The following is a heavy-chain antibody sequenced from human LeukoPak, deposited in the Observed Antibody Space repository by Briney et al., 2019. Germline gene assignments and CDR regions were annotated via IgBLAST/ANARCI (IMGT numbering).Heavy chain of an antibody. CDR1: SGSISSYY. V-gene: IGHV4-59*01. J-gene: IGHJ4*02. CDR3: ARDTVAGLN. Sequence: SETLSLTCTVSSGSISSYYWSWIRQPPGKGLEWIGYIYYSGSTNYNPSLKSRVTISVDTSKNQFSLKLSSVTAADTAVYYCARDTVAGLNWGQGTLVTVSS. CDR2: IYYSGST. D-gene: IGHD6-19*01.